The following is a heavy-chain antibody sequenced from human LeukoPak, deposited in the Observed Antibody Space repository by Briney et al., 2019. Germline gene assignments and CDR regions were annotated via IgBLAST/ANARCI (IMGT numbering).Heavy chain of an antibody. J-gene: IGHJ4*02. Sequence: GASVKVSCKASGGTFSSYAISWVRQAPGQGLEWMGRIIPILGIANYAQKFQGRVTITADKSTSTAYMELSSLRSEDTAVYYCARAPTVTTPNFDYWGQGTLVTVSS. CDR1: GGTFSSYA. D-gene: IGHD4-17*01. CDR2: IIPILGIA. CDR3: ARAPTVTTPNFDY. V-gene: IGHV1-69*04.